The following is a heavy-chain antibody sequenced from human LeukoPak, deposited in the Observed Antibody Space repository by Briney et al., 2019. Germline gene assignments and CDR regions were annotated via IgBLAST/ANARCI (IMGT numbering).Heavy chain of an antibody. CDR3: ARGSIEAAGIFDY. V-gene: IGHV4-59*01. CDR1: GGSISSYW. J-gene: IGHJ4*02. D-gene: IGHD6-13*01. Sequence: SEILSLTCTVSGGSISSYWWSWIRQPPGKGLDWIGYIYYSGTTNYNPSLKSRVTISVDTSKNQFSLKLSSVTAADTAVYYCARGSIEAAGIFDYWGQGTLVTVSS. CDR2: IYYSGTT.